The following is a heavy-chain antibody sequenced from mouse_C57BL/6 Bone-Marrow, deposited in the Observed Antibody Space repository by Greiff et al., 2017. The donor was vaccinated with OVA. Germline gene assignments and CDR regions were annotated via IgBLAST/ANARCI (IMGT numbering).Heavy chain of an antibody. Sequence: VQLQQSGAELVKPGASVKISCKASGYAFSSYWMNWVKQRPGTGLEWIGQIYPGDGDTNYNGKFKGKATLTADKSSSTAYMQLSSLTAEDSAVDFCARRKWLLFYAMDYWGQGTSVTVSS. CDR3: ARRKWLLFYAMDY. J-gene: IGHJ4*01. V-gene: IGHV1-80*01. CDR2: IYPGDGDT. D-gene: IGHD2-3*01. CDR1: GYAFSSYW.